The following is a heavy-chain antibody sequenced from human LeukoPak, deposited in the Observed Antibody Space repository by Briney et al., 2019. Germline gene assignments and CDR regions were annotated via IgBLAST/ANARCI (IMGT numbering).Heavy chain of an antibody. J-gene: IGHJ4*02. CDR2: INGEGSST. CDR1: GFTLSSYW. Sequence: PGGSLRLSCAASGFTLSSYWMHWVRQAPGKGRVCVSRINGEGSSTPYANSVKGRFTISRDNAKNTLYLQMHSLRADDTAVYYCARGSTSGWPDYFDYWGQGSVVTVSS. CDR3: ARGSTSGWPDYFDY. D-gene: IGHD6-19*01. V-gene: IGHV3-74*01.